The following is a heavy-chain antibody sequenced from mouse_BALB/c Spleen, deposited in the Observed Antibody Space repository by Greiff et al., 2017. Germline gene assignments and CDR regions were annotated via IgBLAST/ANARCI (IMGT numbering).Heavy chain of an antibody. D-gene: IGHD2-1*01. J-gene: IGHJ4*01. CDR3: ARRGNYEGYYAMDY. CDR2: LWSGGST. CDR1: GFSLTSYG. Sequence: QVQLKESGPGLVQPSQSLSITCTVSGFSLTSYGVHWVRQSPGKGLEWLGVLWSGGSTDYNAAFISRLSISKDNSKSQVFFKMNSLQANDTAIYYCARRGNYEGYYAMDYWGQGTSVTVSS. V-gene: IGHV2-2*02.